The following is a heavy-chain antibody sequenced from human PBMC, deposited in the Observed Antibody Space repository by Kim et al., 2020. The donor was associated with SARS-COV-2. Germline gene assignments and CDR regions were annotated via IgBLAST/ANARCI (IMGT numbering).Heavy chain of an antibody. D-gene: IGHD3-10*01. J-gene: IGHJ5*02. CDR3: ATRGSGSYYAT. V-gene: IGHV3-23*01. Sequence: GGSLRLSCEASGITFTTYVMNWVRRAPGKGLEWVSSPSGSGGDPNYADSVKGRFTVSRDNYKDTLYLQMNSLRVEDTAIYYCATRGSGSYYATWGQGTLVSASS. CDR2: PSGSGGDP. CDR1: GITFTTYV.